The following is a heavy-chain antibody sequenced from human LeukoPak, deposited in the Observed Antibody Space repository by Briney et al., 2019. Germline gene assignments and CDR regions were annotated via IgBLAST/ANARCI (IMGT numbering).Heavy chain of an antibody. Sequence: SETLSLTCSVSGGSISSYYWSWIRQPPGKGLEWIGYIYYTGSTNYNPSLKSRVTISLDTSKNQFSLKLTSVTAADTAVYYCARSAGSGRYSGYDYDYWGQGTLVTVSS. CDR3: ARSAGSGRYSGYDYDY. CDR1: GGSISSYY. CDR2: IYYTGST. J-gene: IGHJ4*02. D-gene: IGHD5-12*01. V-gene: IGHV4-59*01.